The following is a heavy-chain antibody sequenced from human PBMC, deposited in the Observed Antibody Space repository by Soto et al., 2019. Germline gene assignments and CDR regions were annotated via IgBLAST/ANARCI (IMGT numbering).Heavy chain of an antibody. J-gene: IGHJ3*02. V-gene: IGHV4-4*02. CDR3: ASLPIRGVIITGAFDI. CDR2: INHSGST. D-gene: IGHD3-10*01. CDR1: GGSISSSNW. Sequence: QVQLQESGPGLVKPSGTLSLTCAVSGGSISSSNWWSWVRQPPGKGLEWIGEINHSGSTNYNPSLKSRVTISVDTSKNQFSLKLSSVTAADTAVYYCASLPIRGVIITGAFDIWGQGTMVTVSS.